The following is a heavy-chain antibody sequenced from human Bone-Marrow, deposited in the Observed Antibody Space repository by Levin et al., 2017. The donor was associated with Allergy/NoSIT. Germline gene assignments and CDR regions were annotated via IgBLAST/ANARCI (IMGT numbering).Heavy chain of an antibody. CDR1: GFTISSYA. Sequence: GASVKVSCEASGFTISSYAMNWVRQVPGKGLEWLSYISSSSSTIYYADSVKGRFTISRDNAKNSLYLEMKSLRVDDTALYYCARERTYYYYMDVWGKGTTVSVSS. V-gene: IGHV3-48*01. CDR3: ARERTYYYYMDV. J-gene: IGHJ6*03. CDR2: ISSSSSTI.